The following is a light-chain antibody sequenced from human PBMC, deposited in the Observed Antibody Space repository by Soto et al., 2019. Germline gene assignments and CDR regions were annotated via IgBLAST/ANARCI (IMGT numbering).Light chain of an antibody. V-gene: IGKV1-5*01. Sequence: DLQMPQSPSTLSASVGDRVTITSRASQSLNNGLAWYQHKPGKAPNLLIYDASTLARGVPSRLSGTGSGTEFTLTISSLQPDDFATYYCQQYQRSSITFGQGTRLEN. CDR1: QSLNNG. CDR2: DAS. CDR3: QQYQRSSIT. J-gene: IGKJ5*01.